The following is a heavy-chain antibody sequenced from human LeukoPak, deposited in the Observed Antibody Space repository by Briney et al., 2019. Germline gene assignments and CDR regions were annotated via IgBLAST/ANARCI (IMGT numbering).Heavy chain of an antibody. J-gene: IGHJ4*02. CDR1: GFIFSGYE. CDR2: ISSSGSTI. V-gene: IGHV3-48*03. CDR3: ARVSSVVTKPSDY. Sequence: GGSLRLSCAASGFIFSGYEMIWVRQAPGKGLEWVSYISSSGSTIYYADSVKGRFTISRDNAKNSLYLQMNSLGAEDTAVYYCARVSSVVTKPSDYWGQGTLVTVSS. D-gene: IGHD4-17*01.